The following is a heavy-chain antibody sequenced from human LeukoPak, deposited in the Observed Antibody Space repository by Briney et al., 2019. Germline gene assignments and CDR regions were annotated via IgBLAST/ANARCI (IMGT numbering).Heavy chain of an antibody. CDR3: ARDHLGATHDFGF. Sequence: ASVTVSCKASGYTFTSYDISWVRQAPGQGLEWMGWISAYNGNTNYAQKLQGRVTMTTDTSTSTAYMELRSLRSDDTAVYYCARDHLGATHDFGFWGQGTLVTVCS. CDR1: GYTFTSYD. CDR2: ISAYNGNT. V-gene: IGHV1-18*01. D-gene: IGHD1-26*01. J-gene: IGHJ4*02.